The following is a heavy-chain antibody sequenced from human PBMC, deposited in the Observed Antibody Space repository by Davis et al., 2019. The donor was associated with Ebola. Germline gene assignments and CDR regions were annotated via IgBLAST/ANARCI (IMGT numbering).Heavy chain of an antibody. D-gene: IGHD6-19*01. J-gene: IGHJ4*02. CDR3: ARESQWLGSYFFDN. Sequence: GGSLRLSCAASGFTFSSYSMNWVRQAPGKGLEWVSVMYSGGSTYYANSVKGRFTISRDDSKNTIYLQMNSLRGEDTAVYYCARESQWLGSYFFDNWGQGILVTVSS. CDR1: GFTFSSYS. CDR2: MYSGGST. V-gene: IGHV3-66*02.